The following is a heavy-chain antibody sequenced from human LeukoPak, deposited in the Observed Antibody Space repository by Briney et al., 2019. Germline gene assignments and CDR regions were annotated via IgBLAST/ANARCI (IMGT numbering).Heavy chain of an antibody. CDR1: GGSVSSYS. CDR3: ARAVHCSGGSCYFDY. J-gene: IGHJ4*02. V-gene: IGHV4-4*07. Sequence: PSETLSLTCTVSGGSVSSYSWSWIRQPAGKGLEWIGRIYTSGSTKYNPSLTSRVTMSVDTSKNQFSLKLRSVTAADTAVYYCARAVHCSGGSCYFDYWGQGTLVTVSS. D-gene: IGHD2-15*01. CDR2: IYTSGST.